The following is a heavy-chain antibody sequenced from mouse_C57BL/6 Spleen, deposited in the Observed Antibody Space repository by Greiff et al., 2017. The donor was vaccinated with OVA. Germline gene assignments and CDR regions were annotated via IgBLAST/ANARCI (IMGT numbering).Heavy chain of an antibody. V-gene: IGHV5-4*01. J-gene: IGHJ2*01. Sequence: EVQGVESGGGLVKPGGSLKLSCAASGFTFSSYAMSWVRQTPEKRLEWVATISDGGSYTYYPDNVKGRFTISRDNAKNNLYLQMSHLKSEDRAMYYGAAEAVCYCSSSASFEDWGKGTTLTVAS. CDR2: ISDGGSYT. D-gene: IGHD1-1*01. CDR1: GFTFSSYA. CDR3: AAEAVCYCSSSASFED.